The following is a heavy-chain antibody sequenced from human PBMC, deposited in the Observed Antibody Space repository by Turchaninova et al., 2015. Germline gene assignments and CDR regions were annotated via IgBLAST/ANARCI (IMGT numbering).Heavy chain of an antibody. J-gene: IGHJ4*02. CDR2: APHSGRT. CDR1: GFSVTSDYY. D-gene: IGHD3-22*01. V-gene: IGHV4-38-2*01. Sequence: QVQLQESGPGLVKPSETLSLTCAVSGFSVTSDYYWGWIRTPPGKGREWVGRAPHSGRTYYNAALKRGVXRSXXXSKXXLSLXLSSVXXADXAXYYCARHXXXSDYYDSSGXWPPXXWGQGTLVSXSS. CDR3: ARHXXXSDYYDSSGXWPPXX.